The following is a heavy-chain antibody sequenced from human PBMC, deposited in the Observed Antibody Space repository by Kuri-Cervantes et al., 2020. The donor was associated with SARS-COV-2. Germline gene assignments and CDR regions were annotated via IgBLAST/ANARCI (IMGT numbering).Heavy chain of an antibody. Sequence: GSLRLSCGVSGYSISSGYYWGWIRQPPGKGLEWIGSIYHGGSTYYNPSLKSRVTISVDTSKNQFSLKLNSVTAADTAVYYCPLKFHGGDYYFDYWGQGTLVTVSS. V-gene: IGHV4-38-2*01. CDR3: PLKFHGGDYYFDY. J-gene: IGHJ4*02. D-gene: IGHD3-16*01. CDR1: GYSISSGYY. CDR2: IYHGGST.